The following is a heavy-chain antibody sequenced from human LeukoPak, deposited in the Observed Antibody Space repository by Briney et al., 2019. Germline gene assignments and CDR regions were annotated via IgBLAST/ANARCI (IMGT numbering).Heavy chain of an antibody. CDR2: IYSDGTT. CDR3: ARERSYYYYMDV. CDR1: GFTVFSNY. J-gene: IGHJ6*03. Sequence: GGSLRLSCAASGFTVFSNYMSWDRQAPGKGLEWVSVIYSDGTTYYADSVQGRFTISRDNSKNTVYLQMKSLRAEDTAVYFCARERSYYYYMDVWGKGTTVTVSS. V-gene: IGHV3-53*01. D-gene: IGHD3-10*01.